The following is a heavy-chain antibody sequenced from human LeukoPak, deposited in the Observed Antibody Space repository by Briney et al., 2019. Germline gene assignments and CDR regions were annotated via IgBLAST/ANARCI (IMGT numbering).Heavy chain of an antibody. D-gene: IGHD3-10*01. V-gene: IGHV7-4-1*01. Sequence: GASVKVSCKASGYSFSDYTINWVRQAPGQGLEWVGWINTNTGDPIYARGFKGRSVLSVDKSVNTAYLEIASLQTEDNAVYYCARSSRGVIGLLDYWGQGTLVTVSS. CDR3: ARSSRGVIGLLDY. J-gene: IGHJ4*02. CDR1: GYSFSDYT. CDR2: INTNTGDP.